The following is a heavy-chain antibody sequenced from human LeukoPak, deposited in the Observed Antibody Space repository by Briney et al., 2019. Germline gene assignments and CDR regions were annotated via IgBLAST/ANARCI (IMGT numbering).Heavy chain of an antibody. CDR2: IYYSGST. CDR1: GGSISTTNYY. D-gene: IGHD5-12*01. Sequence: PSETLSLTCTVSGGSISTTNYYWGWIRQPPGKGLEWIGSIYYSGSTYYNPSLKSRVTISVETAKNQFSLNLRSVTAADTAVYYCARHDGGYDWGPFHSWGQGALVTVSS. J-gene: IGHJ4*02. CDR3: ARHDGGYDWGPFHS. V-gene: IGHV4-39*01.